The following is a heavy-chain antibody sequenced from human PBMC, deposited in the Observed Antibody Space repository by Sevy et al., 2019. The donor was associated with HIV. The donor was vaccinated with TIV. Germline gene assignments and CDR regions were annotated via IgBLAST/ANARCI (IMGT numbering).Heavy chain of an antibody. Sequence: GGSLRLPCAASGFTFSSYALLWVRQAPGKGLEWVSLISYDGSKKYYSDSVKGRFAISRDESKTTLFLQMNSLGSEDTAIYYCARVGVSYCTDDCYHRFDYWGRGTLVTVSS. CDR2: ISYDGSKK. CDR3: ARVGVSYCTDDCYHRFDY. CDR1: GFTFSSYA. D-gene: IGHD2-21*02. J-gene: IGHJ4*02. V-gene: IGHV3-30*09.